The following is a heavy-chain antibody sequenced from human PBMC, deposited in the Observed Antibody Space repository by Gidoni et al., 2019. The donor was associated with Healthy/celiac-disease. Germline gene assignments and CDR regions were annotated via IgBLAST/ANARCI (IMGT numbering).Heavy chain of an antibody. CDR2: ISYDGSNK. J-gene: IGHJ3*02. CDR1: AFSSYG. Sequence: AFSSYGMHWVRQAPGKGLEWVAVISYDGSNKYYADSVKGRFTISRDNSKNTLYLQMNSLRAEDTAVYYCAEVRVPAATEIDAFDIWGQGTMVTVSS. V-gene: IGHV3-30*18. CDR3: AEVRVPAATEIDAFDI. D-gene: IGHD2-2*01.